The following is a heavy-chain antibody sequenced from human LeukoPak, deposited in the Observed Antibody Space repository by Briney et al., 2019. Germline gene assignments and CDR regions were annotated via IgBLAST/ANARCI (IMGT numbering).Heavy chain of an antibody. V-gene: IGHV3-30*02. CDR1: GFIFSSYG. Sequence: GGSLRLSCAASGFIFSSYGMHWGRLDPGKGLEWVAFILYDGSNKYYADSVKGRFTISRDNSKNTLYLQMNSLRAEDTAVYYCAKDRVAVAGLDYYYMDVWGKGTTVTISS. D-gene: IGHD6-19*01. J-gene: IGHJ6*03. CDR3: AKDRVAVAGLDYYYMDV. CDR2: ILYDGSNK.